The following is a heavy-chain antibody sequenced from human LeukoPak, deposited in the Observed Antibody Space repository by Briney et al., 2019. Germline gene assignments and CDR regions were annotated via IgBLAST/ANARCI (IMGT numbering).Heavy chain of an antibody. J-gene: IGHJ4*02. V-gene: IGHV3-23*01. Sequence: PGGSLRLSCAASGFTISTYAMTWVRQAPGKGLEWVLSITSSGATTYYADSVKGRFTISRDISKNTLYLQMNSLTAEDSAVYYCAKEFIAGDGHVDCDSWGQGTLVTASS. D-gene: IGHD5-24*01. CDR1: GFTISTYA. CDR3: AKEFIAGDGHVDCDS. CDR2: ITSSGATT.